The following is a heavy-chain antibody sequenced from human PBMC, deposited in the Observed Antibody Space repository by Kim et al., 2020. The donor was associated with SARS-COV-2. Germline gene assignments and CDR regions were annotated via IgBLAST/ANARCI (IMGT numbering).Heavy chain of an antibody. CDR2: ITSDGSDK. D-gene: IGHD3-16*01. V-gene: IGHV3-30*04. Sequence: GGSLRLSCTASGFTFRNYAMHWVRQAPGKGLEWVSSITSDGSDKYYADSVQGRFTISRDNSKNTVYLQINTLRSDDTAVYYCARVFSDAVSWGSYRHWGQGTLVTVSS. CDR3: ARVFSDAVSWGSYRH. CDR1: GFTFRNYA. J-gene: IGHJ4*02.